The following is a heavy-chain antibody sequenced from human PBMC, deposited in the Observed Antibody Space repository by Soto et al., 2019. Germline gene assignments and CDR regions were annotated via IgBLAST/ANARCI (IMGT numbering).Heavy chain of an antibody. D-gene: IGHD3-10*01. CDR1: GGSISSGGYY. J-gene: IGHJ4*02. CDR2: IYYSGST. CDR3: ARGVTMVRGVIHTPYFDY. Sequence: QVQLQESGPGLVKPSQTLSLTCTVSGGSISSGGYYWSWIRQHPGKGLEWIGYIYYSGSTYYNPSLKSRVTISGDTSKNQFSLKLSSVTAAVTAVYYCARGVTMVRGVIHTPYFDYWGQGTLVTVSS. V-gene: IGHV4-31*03.